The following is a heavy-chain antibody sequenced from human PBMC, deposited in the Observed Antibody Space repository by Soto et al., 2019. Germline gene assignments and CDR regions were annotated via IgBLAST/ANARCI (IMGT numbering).Heavy chain of an antibody. CDR2: ISAYNGNT. D-gene: IGHD3-3*01. V-gene: IGHV1-18*01. CDR3: ARGAHYDFWSGPTFYYYYYGMDV. CDR1: GYTFTSYG. J-gene: IGHJ6*02. Sequence: QVQLVQSGAEVKKPGASVKVSGKASGYTFTSYGISWVRQAPGQGLEWMGWISAYNGNTNYAQKLQGRVTMTTDTSTSTAYMELRSLRSDDTAVYYCARGAHYDFWSGPTFYYYYYGMDVWGQGTTVTVSS.